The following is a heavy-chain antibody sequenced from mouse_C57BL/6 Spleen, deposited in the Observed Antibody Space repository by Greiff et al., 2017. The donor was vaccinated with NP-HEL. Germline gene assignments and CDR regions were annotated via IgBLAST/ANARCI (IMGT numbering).Heavy chain of an antibody. CDR1: GYTFTSYW. CDR3: ARSGGPKVFYFDY. J-gene: IGHJ2*01. D-gene: IGHD3-1*01. V-gene: IGHV1-64*01. Sequence: QVQLQQPGAELVKPGASVKLSCKASGYTFTSYWMHWVKQRPGQGLEWIGMIHPNSGSTNYNEKFKSKATLTVDKSSSTAYMQLSSLTSEDSAVYYCARSGGPKVFYFDYWGQGTTLTVSS. CDR2: IHPNSGST.